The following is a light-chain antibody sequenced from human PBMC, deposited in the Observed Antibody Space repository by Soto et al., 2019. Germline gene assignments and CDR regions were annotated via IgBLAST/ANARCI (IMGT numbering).Light chain of an antibody. CDR2: KAS. Sequence: DIQMTQSPSTLSASVGDRVTITCRASQSISTWLAWYQQNPGKAPKLLIYKASSLESGVPSRFSGRGSGTEFTLTISSLQPDDFATYYCQQYNTYSLTFGVGITVEIK. CDR3: QQYNTYSLT. V-gene: IGKV1-5*03. J-gene: IGKJ4*01. CDR1: QSISTW.